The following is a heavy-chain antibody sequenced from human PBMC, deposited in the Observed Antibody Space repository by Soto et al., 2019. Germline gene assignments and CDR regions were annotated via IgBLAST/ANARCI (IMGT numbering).Heavy chain of an antibody. CDR1: GFTFSSNA. CDR2: ITGSGAGS. D-gene: IGHD6-13*01. V-gene: IGHV3-23*01. CDR3: AKAYSNSWPNDWFDP. Sequence: EVQLLESGGGWLQPGGSLRLSCAASGFTFSSNAMNWVCQTPRKGLEWVSGITGSGAGSYYSDSVKGRFTISRDNSKNTLYLQMNSLRAEDTAVYYCAKAYSNSWPNDWFDPWGQGTLVTVSS. J-gene: IGHJ5*02.